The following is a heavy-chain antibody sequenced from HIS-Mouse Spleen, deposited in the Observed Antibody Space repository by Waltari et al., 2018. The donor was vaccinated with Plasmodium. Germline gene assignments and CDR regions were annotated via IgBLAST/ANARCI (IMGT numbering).Heavy chain of an antibody. CDR1: GSPFSSFW. Sequence: EVQLVESGGGLVQPGGPLSLTCAASGSPFSSFWMSWVRQAPGKGLEWVANIKQDGSEKYYVDSVKGRFTISRDNAKNSLYLQMNSLRAEDTAVYYCASSWYWYFDLWGRGTLVTVSS. CDR3: ASSWYWYFDL. J-gene: IGHJ2*01. D-gene: IGHD6-13*01. CDR2: IKQDGSEK. V-gene: IGHV3-7*01.